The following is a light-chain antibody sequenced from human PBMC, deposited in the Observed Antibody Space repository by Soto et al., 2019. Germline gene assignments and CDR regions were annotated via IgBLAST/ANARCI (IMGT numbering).Light chain of an antibody. Sequence: EIVLTQSPGTLSLSPGERATLSCRASQSVSSSYLAWYQQKPGQAPRLLIYGASSRATGIPDRFSGSGSGTDFTLTISRLESEDFAVYYCQQYCNSPCTFGHGTKLEIK. CDR2: GAS. CDR3: QQYCNSPCT. CDR1: QSVSSSY. J-gene: IGKJ2*02. V-gene: IGKV3-20*01.